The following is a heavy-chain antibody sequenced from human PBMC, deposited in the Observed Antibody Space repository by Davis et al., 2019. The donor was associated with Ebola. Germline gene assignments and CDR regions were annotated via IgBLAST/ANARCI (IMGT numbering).Heavy chain of an antibody. V-gene: IGHV1-2*06. D-gene: IGHD5-18*01. Sequence: ASVKVSCKASGYTFAAHYIHWVRQAPGQGLEWMGRINPNFGGKIYAQKFQDRVTMTIDTSINTAYMELDRLRSDDTAVHYCARGHTYGRWDDWFDPWGQGTLVTVSS. CDR2: INPNFGGK. J-gene: IGHJ5*02. CDR3: ARGHTYGRWDDWFDP. CDR1: GYTFAAHY.